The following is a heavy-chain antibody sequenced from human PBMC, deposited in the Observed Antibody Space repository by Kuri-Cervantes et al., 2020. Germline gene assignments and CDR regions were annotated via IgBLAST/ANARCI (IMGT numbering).Heavy chain of an antibody. Sequence: ETLSLTCAASGFTFSSYWMHWVRQAPGKGLVWVSRINSDGSSTSYADSVKGRFTISRDNAKNTLYLQMNSLRAEDTAVYYCARDSSTSCCDAFDIWGQGTMVTVSS. J-gene: IGHJ3*02. CDR1: GFTFSSYW. V-gene: IGHV3-74*01. D-gene: IGHD2-2*01. CDR3: ARDSSTSCCDAFDI. CDR2: INSDGSST.